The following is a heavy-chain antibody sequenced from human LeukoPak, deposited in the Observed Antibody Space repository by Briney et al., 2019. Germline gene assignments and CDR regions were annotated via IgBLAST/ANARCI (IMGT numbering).Heavy chain of an antibody. J-gene: IGHJ4*02. V-gene: IGHV4-59*01. CDR3: AGFSSGYYYGPFDH. CDR2: IYYSGST. D-gene: IGHD3-22*01. CDR1: GGSISSYY. Sequence: KPSETLSLTCTVSGGSISSYYWSWIRQPPGKGLEWIGYIYYSGSTNYNPSLKSRVTISVDTSKNQFSLKLSSVTAADTAVYYCAGFSSGYYYGPFDHWGQGTLVTVSS.